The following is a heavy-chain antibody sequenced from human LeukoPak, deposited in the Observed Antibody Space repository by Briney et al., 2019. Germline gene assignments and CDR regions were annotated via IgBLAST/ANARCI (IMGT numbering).Heavy chain of an antibody. CDR3: ARHGAQLAYYFDY. CDR1: GGSISSGDYY. J-gene: IGHJ4*02. V-gene: IGHV4-61*08. Sequence: PSQTLSLTCTVSGGSISSGDYYWSWIRQPPGEGLEWIGYIYHSGSTKYNPSLKSRVTISVDTSKNQFSLKLSSVTAADTAVYYCARHGAQLAYYFDYWGQGTLVTVSS. CDR2: IYHSGST. D-gene: IGHD6-13*01.